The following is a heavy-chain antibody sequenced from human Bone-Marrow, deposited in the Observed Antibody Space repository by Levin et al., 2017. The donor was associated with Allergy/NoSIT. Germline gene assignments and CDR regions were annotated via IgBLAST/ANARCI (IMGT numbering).Heavy chain of an antibody. CDR1: GYKFADYW. CDR2: IYPGDSDT. Sequence: PGGSLRLSCQGSGYKFADYWIGWVRQMPGKGLEWMGIIYPGDSDTRYNPSFEGQVTMSADKSISTAYLQWTSLKASDSAIYYCARTGDWNTSPGWFDPWGQGTQVIVSS. J-gene: IGHJ5*02. CDR3: ARTGDWNTSPGWFDP. D-gene: IGHD1/OR15-1a*01. V-gene: IGHV5-51*01.